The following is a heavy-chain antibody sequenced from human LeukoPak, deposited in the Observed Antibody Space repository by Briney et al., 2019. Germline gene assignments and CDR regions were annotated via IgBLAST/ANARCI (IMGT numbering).Heavy chain of an antibody. D-gene: IGHD3-10*01. CDR3: ARDPPEFSYYYYYGMDV. V-gene: IGHV4-38-2*02. CDR2: IYHSGST. Sequence: PSETLSLTCTVSGYSISSGYYWGWIRQPPGKGLEWIGSIYHSGSTYYNPSLKSRVTISVDTSKNQFSLKVSSVTAADTAVYYCARDPPEFSYYYYYGMDVWGQGTTVTVSS. J-gene: IGHJ6*02. CDR1: GYSISSGYY.